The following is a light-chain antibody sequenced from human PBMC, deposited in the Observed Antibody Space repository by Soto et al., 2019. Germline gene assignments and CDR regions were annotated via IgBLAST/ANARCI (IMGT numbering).Light chain of an antibody. CDR1: QGIGNA. CDR2: GAS. J-gene: IGKJ5*01. Sequence: IQMTKSPSSVSASVGDRVSISCRASQGIGNALGWYQQKPGKPPKVLIYGASNLQSGVPPRFSGSGSGTDFTLTISSLEPEDFAVYYCQQRSNWPLITFGQGTRLAIK. CDR3: QQRSNWPLIT. V-gene: IGKV1-6*01.